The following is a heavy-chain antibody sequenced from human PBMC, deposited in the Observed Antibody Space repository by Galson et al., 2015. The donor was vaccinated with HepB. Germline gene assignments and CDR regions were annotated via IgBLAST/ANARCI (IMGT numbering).Heavy chain of an antibody. CDR1: GYTLTNYD. CDR2: MTPNSGNT. J-gene: IGHJ4*02. V-gene: IGHV1-8*01. Sequence: SVKVSCKASGYTLTNYDINWVRQATGQGLEWMGYMTPNSGNTGYARKFQGRVTLTRTTSISTVYMELSNLRSEDTAVYYCTRGDYWGQGTLVTVSS. CDR3: TRGDY.